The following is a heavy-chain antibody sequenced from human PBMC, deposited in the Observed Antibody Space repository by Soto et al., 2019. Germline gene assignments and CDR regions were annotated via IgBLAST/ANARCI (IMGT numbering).Heavy chain of an antibody. D-gene: IGHD3-22*01. CDR2: IWYDGSNK. CDR1: GFTFSSYG. J-gene: IGHJ6*02. Sequence: GGSLRLSCAASGFTFSSYGMHWVRQAPGKGLEWVAVIWYDGSNKYYADSVKGRFTISRDNSKNTLYLQMNSQRAEDTAVYYCARGDYYDSSGPNPWDYGMDVWGQGTTVTVSS. V-gene: IGHV3-33*01. CDR3: ARGDYYDSSGPNPWDYGMDV.